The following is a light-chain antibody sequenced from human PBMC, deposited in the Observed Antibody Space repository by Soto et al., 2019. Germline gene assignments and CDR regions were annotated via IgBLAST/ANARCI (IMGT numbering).Light chain of an antibody. V-gene: IGKV3-15*01. CDR2: GAY. J-gene: IGKJ1*01. CDR3: HKYNNWPTWT. CDR1: QSVSSN. Sequence: EIVMTQSPAPPSVSPGERATLSCRASQSVSSNLAWYQQKPGQAPRLLIYGAYTRATGIPARFSGSGSGTEFTLTIRRLQSEDYAVYYCHKYNNWPTWTLGQGKKVDIK.